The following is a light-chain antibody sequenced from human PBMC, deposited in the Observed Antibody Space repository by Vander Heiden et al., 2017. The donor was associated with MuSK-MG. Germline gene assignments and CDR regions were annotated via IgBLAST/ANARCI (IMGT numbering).Light chain of an antibody. CDR1: QSVSSNY. J-gene: IGKJ1*01. CDR3: QQYGSSPRT. CDR2: GAS. Sequence: EIVLTQSPGTLSLSPGERASLSCRASQSVSSNYLAWYQQKPGQAPRLLIYGASSRATGIPDRCSGSGSGTDFTLTISRLEPEDFVVYYCQQYGSSPRTFGLGTKVEIK. V-gene: IGKV3-20*01.